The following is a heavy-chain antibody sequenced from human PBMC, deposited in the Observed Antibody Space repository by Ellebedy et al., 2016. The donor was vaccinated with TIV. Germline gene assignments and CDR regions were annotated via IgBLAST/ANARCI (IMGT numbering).Heavy chain of an antibody. D-gene: IGHD2/OR15-2a*01. CDR3: ARCGSTTCHRSSSIYY. V-gene: IGHV3-21*01. J-gene: IGHJ4*02. CDR2: ISSTADYI. CDR1: GFNFNAHS. Sequence: GESLKISCAASGFNFNAHSMNWVRQAPGKGLEGVSSISSTADYIYYADSVKGRSTISRDNAKTSLYLLMKRLRAEDTALYYCARCGSTTCHRSSSIYYWGQGTLVTVSS.